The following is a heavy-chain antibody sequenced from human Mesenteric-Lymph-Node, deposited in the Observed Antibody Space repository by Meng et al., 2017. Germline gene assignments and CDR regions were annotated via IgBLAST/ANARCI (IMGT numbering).Heavy chain of an antibody. Sequence: QGPRQKSGPVLVKPSQTLSLTCAIAGDSVSSNSAAWNWIRQSPSRGLEWLGRTYYRSKYYNDYALSVKSRITINPDTSKNQFSLQLNSVTPEDTAIYYCARDWGDVRGGFDFWGQGTLVTVSS. V-gene: IGHV6-1*01. CDR3: ARDWGDVRGGFDF. D-gene: IGHD3-10*02. CDR2: TYYRSKYYN. CDR1: GDSVSSNSAA. J-gene: IGHJ4*02.